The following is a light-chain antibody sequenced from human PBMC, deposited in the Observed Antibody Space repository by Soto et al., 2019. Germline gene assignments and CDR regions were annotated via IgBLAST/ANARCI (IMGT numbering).Light chain of an antibody. J-gene: IGLJ3*02. CDR1: SSDVGGYNY. Sequence: ALTQPRSVSGSPGQSVTISCTGTSSDVGGYNYVSWYQQHPGKAPKLMIYDVSKRPSGVPDRFSGSKSGNTASLTISGLQAEDEADYYCCSYAGSYTWVFGGGTKVTVL. CDR3: CSYAGSYTWV. CDR2: DVS. V-gene: IGLV2-11*01.